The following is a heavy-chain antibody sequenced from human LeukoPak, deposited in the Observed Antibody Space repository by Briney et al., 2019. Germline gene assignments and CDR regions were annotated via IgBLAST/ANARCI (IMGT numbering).Heavy chain of an antibody. V-gene: IGHV3-48*03. CDR3: ARVCLTLFTYNWGDYFDY. D-gene: IGHD1-1*01. Sequence: GSLRLSCAASGFTFSSYEMNWVRQAPGKGLEWVSYISSSGRTIFYADSVKGRFTISRDNAKNSLYLQMNSLRAEDTALYYCARVCLTLFTYNWGDYFDYWGQGTLVTVSS. J-gene: IGHJ4*02. CDR1: GFTFSSYE. CDR2: ISSSGRTI.